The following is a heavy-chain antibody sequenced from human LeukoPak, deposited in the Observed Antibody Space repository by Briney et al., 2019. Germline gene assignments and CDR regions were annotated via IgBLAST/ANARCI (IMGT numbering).Heavy chain of an antibody. J-gene: IGHJ3*02. D-gene: IGHD5-18*01. CDR3: ARQLSPFTFDI. CDR1: GYTFTAYY. V-gene: IGHV1-2*06. Sequence: ASVKVSCKASGYTFTAYYMHWVRQAPGQGLEWVGRINPNSGGTNYAQKFQDRVTMTRDTSISTAYMELSRLRSDGTAVYYCARQLSPFTFDIWGQGTMVTISS. CDR2: INPNSGGT.